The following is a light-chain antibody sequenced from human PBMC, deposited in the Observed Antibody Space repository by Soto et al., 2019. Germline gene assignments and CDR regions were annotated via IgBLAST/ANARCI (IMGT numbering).Light chain of an antibody. J-gene: IGKJ5*01. CDR2: DTS. CDR1: QSVSSSY. Sequence: EFVLTQSPGTLSLSRGERATLSCRASQSVSSSYLAWYQQKPGHAPRLLIYDTSTRATGIPARFSGSGSGTEFTLTISSLQSEDFAVYYCQQYNNWPPITFGQGTRLEIK. V-gene: IGKV3-15*01. CDR3: QQYNNWPPIT.